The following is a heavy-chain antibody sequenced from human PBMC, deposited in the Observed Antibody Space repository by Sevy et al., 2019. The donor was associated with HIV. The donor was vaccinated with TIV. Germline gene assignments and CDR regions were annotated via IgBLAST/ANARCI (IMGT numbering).Heavy chain of an antibody. CDR2: IWNDRSNK. CDR3: AELPNNYDDISGSSGDAAFDI. CDR1: GFTFSIYG. Sequence: GGSLRLSCAAYGFTFSIYGMHWVRQAPGKGLEWVADIWNDRSNKHYADSVKGRFTISRDNAKNTLDLQMNSLRVEDTAVYFYAELPNNYDDISGSSGDAAFDIWGQGTRVTVSS. V-gene: IGHV3-33*06. D-gene: IGHD3-22*01. J-gene: IGHJ3*02.